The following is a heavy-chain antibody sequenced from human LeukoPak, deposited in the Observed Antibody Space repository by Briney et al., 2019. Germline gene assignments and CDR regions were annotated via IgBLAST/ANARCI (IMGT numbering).Heavy chain of an antibody. Sequence: SETLSLTCTVSGGSISSSSYYWGWIRQPPGKGLEWIGSIYYSGSTYYNPSLKSRVTISVDTSKNQFSLKLSSVTAADTAVYYCARRVGGSGYYDYWGQGTLVTVPS. V-gene: IGHV4-39*01. CDR3: ARRVGGSGYYDY. CDR2: IYYSGST. CDR1: GGSISSSSYY. D-gene: IGHD3-22*01. J-gene: IGHJ4*02.